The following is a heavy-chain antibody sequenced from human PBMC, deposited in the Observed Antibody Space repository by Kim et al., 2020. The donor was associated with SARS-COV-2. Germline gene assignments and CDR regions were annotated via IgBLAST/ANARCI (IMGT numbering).Heavy chain of an antibody. CDR3: ATLALAAAGTHDAFDI. CDR2: ISSSSSYT. D-gene: IGHD6-13*01. CDR1: GFTFSDYY. J-gene: IGHJ3*02. Sequence: GGSLRLSCAASGFTFSDYYMSWIRQAPGKGLEWVSYISSSSSYTNYADSVKGRFTISRDNAKNSLYLQMNSLRAEDTAVYYCATLALAAAGTHDAFDIWGQGTMVTVSS. V-gene: IGHV3-11*03.